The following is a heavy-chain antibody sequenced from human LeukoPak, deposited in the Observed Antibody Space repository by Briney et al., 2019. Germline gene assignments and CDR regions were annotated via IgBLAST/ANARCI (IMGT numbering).Heavy chain of an antibody. CDR3: ARRGSGWPYYFDY. D-gene: IGHD6-19*01. CDR1: GGSISSGSYY. Sequence: SETLSLTCTVSGGSISSGSYYWSWIRQPAGTGLEWIGRIYTSGSTNYNPSLKSRVTISVDTSKNQFSLKLSSVTAADTAVYYCARRGSGWPYYFDYWGQGTLVTVSS. V-gene: IGHV4-61*02. J-gene: IGHJ4*02. CDR2: IYTSGST.